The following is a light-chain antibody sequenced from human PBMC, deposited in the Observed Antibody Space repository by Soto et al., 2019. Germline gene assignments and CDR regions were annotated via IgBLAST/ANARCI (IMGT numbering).Light chain of an antibody. CDR2: DAS. V-gene: IGKV3-11*01. CDR1: QSVSSY. Sequence: EIVLTQSPATLSLSPGERATLSCRASQSVSSYLAWYQQKAGQAPRLLIYDASNMAAGIPARFSGSGSGTDFTLAISSLEPEDFAVYYCPQGSNFFGQGTRLEIK. CDR3: PQGSNF. J-gene: IGKJ5*01.